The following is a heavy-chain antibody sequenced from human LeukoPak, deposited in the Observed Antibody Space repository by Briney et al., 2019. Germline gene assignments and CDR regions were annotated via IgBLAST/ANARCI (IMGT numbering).Heavy chain of an antibody. V-gene: IGHV1-18*01. CDR3: ARGWLSDLKYYFDY. Sequence: ASVKVSCKAPGYTFTSYGISWVRQAPGQGLEWMGWISAYNGNTNYAQKLQGRATMTTDTSTSTAYMELRSLRSDDTAVYYCARGWLSDLKYYFDYWGQGTLVTVSS. J-gene: IGHJ4*02. CDR1: GYTFTSYG. CDR2: ISAYNGNT. D-gene: IGHD3-22*01.